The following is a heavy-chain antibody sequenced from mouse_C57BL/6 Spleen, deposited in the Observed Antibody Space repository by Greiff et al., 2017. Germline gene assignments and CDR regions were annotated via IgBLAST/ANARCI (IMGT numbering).Heavy chain of an antibody. CDR2: IYPGDGDT. V-gene: IGHV1-82*01. CDR1: GYAFSSSW. CDR3: ARSDDGYYFWYFDV. D-gene: IGHD2-3*01. J-gene: IGHJ1*03. Sequence: VHLVESGPELVKPGASVKISCKASGYAFSSSWLNWVKQRPGKGLEWIGRIYPGDGDTNYNGKFKGKATLTADKSSSTAYMQLSSLTSEDSAVYFCARSDDGYYFWYFDVWGTGTTVTVSS.